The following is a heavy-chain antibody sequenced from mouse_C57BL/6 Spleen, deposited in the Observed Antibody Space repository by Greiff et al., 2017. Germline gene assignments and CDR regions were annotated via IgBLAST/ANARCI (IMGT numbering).Heavy chain of an antibody. V-gene: IGHV2-2*01. CDR3: ARHLTGTDYAMDY. D-gene: IGHD4-1*01. Sequence: QVQLKESGPGLVQPSQSLSITCTVSGFSLTSYGVHWVRQSPGKGLAWLGVIWSGGSTDYNAAFISRLSISKDNSKSQVFFKMNSLQADDTAIYYCARHLTGTDYAMDYWGQGTSVTVSS. J-gene: IGHJ4*01. CDR2: IWSGGST. CDR1: GFSLTSYG.